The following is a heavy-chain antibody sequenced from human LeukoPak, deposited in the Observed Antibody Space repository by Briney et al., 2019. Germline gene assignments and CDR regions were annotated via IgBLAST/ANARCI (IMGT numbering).Heavy chain of an antibody. CDR1: GGSISSYY. V-gene: IGHV4-59*01. J-gene: IGHJ4*02. CDR2: IYYSGST. CDR3: ARGRSSSWPPWFGY. D-gene: IGHD6-13*01. Sequence: SETLSLTCTVSGGSISSYYWSWIRQPPGKGLEWIGYIYYSGSTNYNPSLKSRVTISVDTSKNQLSLKLSSVTAADTAVYYCARGRSSSWPPWFGYWGQGTLVTVSS.